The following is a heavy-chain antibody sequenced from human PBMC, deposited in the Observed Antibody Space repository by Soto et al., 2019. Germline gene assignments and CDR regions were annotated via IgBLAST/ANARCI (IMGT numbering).Heavy chain of an antibody. J-gene: IGHJ4*02. CDR3: ARDAAVGLFDY. CDR2: ISAYNGNT. V-gene: IGHV1-18*01. Sequence: QVQLVQSGAEVKKPGASVKVSCKASGYTFTSYGVSWLRQAPGQGLELLGWISAYNGNTNYAQKLKGRVTMPTDTSTSTAYRELRSVRSDDTFVYYCARDAAVGLFDYWGQVTLVTVSA. D-gene: IGHD1-26*01. CDR1: GYTFTSYG.